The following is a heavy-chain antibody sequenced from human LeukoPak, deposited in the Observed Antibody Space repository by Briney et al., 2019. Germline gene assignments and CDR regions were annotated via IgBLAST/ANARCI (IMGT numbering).Heavy chain of an antibody. J-gene: IGHJ4*02. D-gene: IGHD6-25*01. Sequence: SQTLSLTCATSGDSVSSDCDAWNWIRQSPSRGLEWLGRTYYRSKWYYEYAESVKSRITINPDTSKNQFSLQLNSVTPEDTAVYYCVRGGHFDYWGQGTLVTVSS. V-gene: IGHV6-1*01. CDR3: VRGGHFDY. CDR2: TYYRSKWYY. CDR1: GDSVSSDCDA.